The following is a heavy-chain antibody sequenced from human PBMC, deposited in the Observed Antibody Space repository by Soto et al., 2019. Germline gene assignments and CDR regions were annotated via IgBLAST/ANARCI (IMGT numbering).Heavy chain of an antibody. D-gene: IGHD6-6*01. J-gene: IGHJ5*02. Sequence: QPQLQESGSGLVKPSQTLSLTCAVSGGSISSGGYSWSWIRQPPGKGLEWIAYIYHSGSTYYNPSLTSRVTISVDRSKNQFSLKLSSMTAADTAVYYCASVPYPWGQGTLVTVSS. CDR2: IYHSGST. CDR3: ASVPYP. V-gene: IGHV4-30-2*01. CDR1: GGSISSGGYS.